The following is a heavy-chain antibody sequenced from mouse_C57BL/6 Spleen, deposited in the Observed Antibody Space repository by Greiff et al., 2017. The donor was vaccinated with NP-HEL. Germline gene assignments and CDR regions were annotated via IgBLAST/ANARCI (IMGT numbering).Heavy chain of an antibody. J-gene: IGHJ3*01. CDR3: ARSGLDDGYSAWFAY. CDR2: IHPNSGST. CDR1: GYTFTSYW. Sequence: VQLQQPGAELVKPGASVKLSCKASGYTFTSYWMHWVKQRPGQGLEWIGMIHPNSGSTNYNEKFKSKATLTVDKSSSTAYMQLSSLTSEDSAVYYCARSGLDDGYSAWFAYWGQGTLVTVAA. D-gene: IGHD2-3*01. V-gene: IGHV1-64*01.